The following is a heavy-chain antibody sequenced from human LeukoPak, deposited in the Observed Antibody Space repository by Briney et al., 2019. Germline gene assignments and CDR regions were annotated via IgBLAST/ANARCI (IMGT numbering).Heavy chain of an antibody. D-gene: IGHD3-22*01. Sequence: ASVKVSCKASGYTFTTYYMHWVRQAPGQGLEWMGIINPSADTTNYAQKFQGRVTITADKSTSTAYMELSSLRSEDTAVYYCARAYSSGYIVAFDIWGQGTMVTVSS. CDR3: ARAYSSGYIVAFDI. V-gene: IGHV1-46*01. CDR2: INPSADTT. J-gene: IGHJ3*02. CDR1: GYTFTTYY.